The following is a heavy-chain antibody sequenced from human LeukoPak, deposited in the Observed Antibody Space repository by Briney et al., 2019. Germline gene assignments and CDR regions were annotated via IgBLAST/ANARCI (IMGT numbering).Heavy chain of an antibody. J-gene: IGHJ4*02. Sequence: PGRSLRLSCAASGFTISSYAMHWVRQAPGKGLEWVAVISYDGSNKYYADSVKGRFTISRDNSKNTLYLQMNSLRAEDTAVYYCARDGSSGGYVLMGIDYWGQGTLVTVSS. D-gene: IGHD2-15*01. CDR3: ARDGSSGGYVLMGIDY. CDR1: GFTISSYA. CDR2: ISYDGSNK. V-gene: IGHV3-30*01.